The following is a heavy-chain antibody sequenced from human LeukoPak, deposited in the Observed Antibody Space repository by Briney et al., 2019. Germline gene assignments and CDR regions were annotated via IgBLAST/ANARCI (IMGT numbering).Heavy chain of an antibody. Sequence: SETLSLTCTVSGVSISTSRYYWGWIRQPPGKGLEWIGNIYYTGPTYYNASLESRVTISVDTSKNQFSLKLSSVTAADTAVYYCARGLRQLVRSWHYWGQGTLVTVSS. CDR3: ARGLRQLVRSWHY. J-gene: IGHJ4*02. CDR2: IYYTGPT. D-gene: IGHD6-6*01. CDR1: GVSISTSRYY. V-gene: IGHV4-39*07.